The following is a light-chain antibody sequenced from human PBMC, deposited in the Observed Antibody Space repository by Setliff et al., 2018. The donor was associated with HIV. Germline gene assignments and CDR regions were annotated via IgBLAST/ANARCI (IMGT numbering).Light chain of an antibody. CDR2: GTY. V-gene: IGLV1-44*01. CDR1: TSNIGHNT. J-gene: IGLJ1*01. CDR3: QSYDTSLSGRSV. Sequence: QSVLTQSPSASGTPGQGVTISCSGSTSNIGHNTVNWYQQLPGTAPKLLIYGTYFRPSGVPDRFSGSKSGTSASLAITGLQAGDEADYYCQSYDTSLSGRSVFGAGTKVTVL.